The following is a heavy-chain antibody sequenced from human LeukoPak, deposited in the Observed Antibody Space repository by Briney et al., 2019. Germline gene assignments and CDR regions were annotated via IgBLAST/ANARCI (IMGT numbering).Heavy chain of an antibody. J-gene: IGHJ4*02. Sequence: GGSLRLSCVASGFTFSISWVTWVRLAPGKGLEWVANIDKHGNKKYYVDSVKGRFAISRDYASNSVFLQMDSLRAEDTSVYYCARDAGWGYYDLWGQGTPVTISS. CDR1: GFTFSISW. CDR2: IDKHGNKK. CDR3: ARDAGWGYYDL. D-gene: IGHD1-26*01. V-gene: IGHV3-7*01.